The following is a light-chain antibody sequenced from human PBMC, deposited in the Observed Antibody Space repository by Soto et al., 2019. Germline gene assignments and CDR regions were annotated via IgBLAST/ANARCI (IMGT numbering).Light chain of an antibody. CDR2: GAS. CDR1: QSVSSNY. CDR3: HQYGISPPRT. V-gene: IGKV3-20*01. J-gene: IGKJ1*01. Sequence: EIAFAQSPGILSLSPGERATLSCRARQSVSSNYLAWYQQKPGQAPRLLIYGASSRATGIPDRFSGSGSGTDFTLTIGRLEPEDFAVYYCHQYGISPPRTFGQGTKVDIK.